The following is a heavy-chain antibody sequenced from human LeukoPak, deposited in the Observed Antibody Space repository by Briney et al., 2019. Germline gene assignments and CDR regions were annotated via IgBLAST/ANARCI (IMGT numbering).Heavy chain of an antibody. D-gene: IGHD3-3*01. CDR1: GGSFSGYY. CDR3: ASMDYDFWSGYSTLDY. Sequence: PSETLSLTCAVHGGSFSGYYWSWIRQPPGKGLEWIGEINHSGSTNYNPSLKSRVTISVDTSKNQFSLKLSSVTAADTAVYYCASMDYDFWSGYSTLDYWGQGTLVTVSS. J-gene: IGHJ4*02. V-gene: IGHV4-34*01. CDR2: INHSGST.